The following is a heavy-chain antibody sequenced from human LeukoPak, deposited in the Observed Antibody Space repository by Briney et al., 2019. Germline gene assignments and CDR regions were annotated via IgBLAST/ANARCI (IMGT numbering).Heavy chain of an antibody. D-gene: IGHD6-6*01. CDR2: IKQDGSEK. Sequence: TGGSLRLSCAASGFTFSSYWMSWVRQAPGKGLEWVANIKQDGSEKYYVDSVKGRFTISRDNAKNSLYLQMNSLRAEDTAVYYCARDRVAARQWGYYYYMDVWGKGTTVTVSS. CDR3: ARDRVAARQWGYYYYMDV. V-gene: IGHV3-7*01. CDR1: GFTFSSYW. J-gene: IGHJ6*03.